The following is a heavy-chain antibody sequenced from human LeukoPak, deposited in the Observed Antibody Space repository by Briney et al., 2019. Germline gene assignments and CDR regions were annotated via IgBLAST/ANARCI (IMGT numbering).Heavy chain of an antibody. CDR1: GFTFSTYS. V-gene: IGHV3-21*01. Sequence: GGSLRLPCAASGFTFSTYSIYWVRQSPGKGLEWVSSISSTSGYIYYADSVKGRFTISRDNAKNSLFLQMNSLRAEDTAVYYCARAGNTVTDYWGQGTLVTVSS. CDR3: ARAGNTVTDY. D-gene: IGHD4-17*01. J-gene: IGHJ4*02. CDR2: ISSTSGYI.